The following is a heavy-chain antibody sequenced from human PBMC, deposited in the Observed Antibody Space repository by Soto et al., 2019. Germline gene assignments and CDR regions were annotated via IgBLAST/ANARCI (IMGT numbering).Heavy chain of an antibody. CDR3: VLQLTGDYLFDY. Sequence: GGSLRLSCSASGFTFRSYAMHWGRQAPGKGLEYVSAISSNGGSTYYADSVKGRFTISRDNSKNTLYLQMSSLRAEDTAVYYCVLQLTGDYLFDYWGQGTLVTVSS. CDR2: ISSNGGST. D-gene: IGHD7-27*01. CDR1: GFTFRSYA. J-gene: IGHJ4*02. V-gene: IGHV3-64D*06.